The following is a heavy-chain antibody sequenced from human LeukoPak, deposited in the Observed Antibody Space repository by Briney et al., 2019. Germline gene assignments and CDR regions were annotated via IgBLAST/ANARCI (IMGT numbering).Heavy chain of an antibody. CDR2: VIPRGST. CDR1: GGSVGSGSYY. D-gene: IGHD3-10*01. J-gene: IGHJ5*02. Sequence: PSETLSLTCNVSGGSVGSGSYYWTWIRQPAGKGLEWIGRVIPRGSTSYNPSLKTRVTISLDTSKNQFSLELTSVTAADTAVYYCARSETYYSNWFDLWSLGTLVTVSS. V-gene: IGHV4-61*02. CDR3: ARSETYYSNWFDL.